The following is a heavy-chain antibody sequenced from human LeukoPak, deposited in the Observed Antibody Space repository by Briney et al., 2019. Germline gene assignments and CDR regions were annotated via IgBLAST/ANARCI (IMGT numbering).Heavy chain of an antibody. V-gene: IGHV1-8*03. CDR1: GYTFTGYY. J-gene: IGHJ6*03. CDR2: MNPNSGNT. D-gene: IGHD6-13*01. CDR3: ARGASGYSSSWYRHYYYYMDV. Sequence: ASVKVSCKASGYTFTGYYMHWVRQATGQGLEWMGWMNPNSGNTGYAQKFQGRVTITRNTSISTAYMELSSLRSEDTAVYYCARGASGYSSSWYRHYYYYMDVWGKGTTVTVSS.